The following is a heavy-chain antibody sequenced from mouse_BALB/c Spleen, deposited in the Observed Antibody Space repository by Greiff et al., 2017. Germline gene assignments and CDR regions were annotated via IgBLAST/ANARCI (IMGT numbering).Heavy chain of an antibody. CDR3: GRGDYDGWYFDV. D-gene: IGHD2-4*01. CDR1: GYSFTGYF. Sequence: VQLKQSGAELAKPGASVKISCKASGYSFTGYFMNWVKQSHGKSLEWIGRINPYNGDTFYNQKFKGKATLTVDKSSSTAHMELLSLTSEDSAVYYCGRGDYDGWYFDVWGAGTTVTVSS. J-gene: IGHJ1*01. CDR2: INPYNGDT. V-gene: IGHV1-37*01.